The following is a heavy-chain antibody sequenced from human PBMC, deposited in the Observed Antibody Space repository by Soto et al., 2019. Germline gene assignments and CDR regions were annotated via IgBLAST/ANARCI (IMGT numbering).Heavy chain of an antibody. J-gene: IGHJ4*02. CDR1: GFTFSNYA. CDR2: ISGSGGST. D-gene: IGHD6-13*01. Sequence: GGSLRLSCAASGFTFSNYAVTWVRQAPGKGLEWVSTISGSGGSTYYADSVKGRFTISRNNSKNTLYLQMNSLRAEDTAVYYCAKDQGSSWYEIDYWGQGTLVTVSS. CDR3: AKDQGSSWYEIDY. V-gene: IGHV3-23*01.